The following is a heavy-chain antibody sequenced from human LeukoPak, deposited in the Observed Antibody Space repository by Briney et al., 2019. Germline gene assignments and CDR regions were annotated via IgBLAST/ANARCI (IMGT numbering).Heavy chain of an antibody. D-gene: IGHD4-17*01. J-gene: IGHJ3*02. V-gene: IGHV3-30*02. CDR3: AKDGDYGDYVSAFDI. CDR2: IRYDGSNK. Sequence: PGGSLRLSCAASGFTFSSYGMHWVRQAPGKGLEWVAFIRYDGSNKYYADSVKGRFTISRDNSKNTLYLQMNSLRAEDTAVYYCAKDGDYGDYVSAFDIWGQGTMVIVSS. CDR1: GFTFSSYG.